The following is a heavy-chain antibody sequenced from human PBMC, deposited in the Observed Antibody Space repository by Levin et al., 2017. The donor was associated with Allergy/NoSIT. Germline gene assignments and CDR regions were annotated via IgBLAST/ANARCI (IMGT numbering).Heavy chain of an antibody. Sequence: PGESLKISCKASGYTFSDYYIYWVRQAPGQGLEWLGWVNPHSGDTNYAQRFQGRITVTTDTSATTAYLELSGLTTVYKAIFFCVREGLRSCSGSACYVFWGPGTLVTVSS. CDR1: GYTFSDYY. CDR2: VNPHSGDT. D-gene: IGHD2-15*01. CDR3: VREGLRSCSGSACYVF. V-gene: IGHV1-2*02. J-gene: IGHJ1*01.